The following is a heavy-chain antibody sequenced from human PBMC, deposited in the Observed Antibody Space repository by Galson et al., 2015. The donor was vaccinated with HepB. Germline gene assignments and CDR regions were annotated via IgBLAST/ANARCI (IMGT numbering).Heavy chain of an antibody. CDR3: ARGPHIARRPHRFDWLEGADY. Sequence: SVKVSCKASGYTFTGYYMHWVRQAPGQGLEWMGRINPNSGGTNYAQKFQGRVTMTRDTSISTAYMELSRLRSDDTAVYYCARGPHIARRPHRFDWLEGADYWGQGTLVTVSS. CDR1: GYTFTGYY. V-gene: IGHV1-2*06. CDR2: INPNSGGT. D-gene: IGHD3-9*01. J-gene: IGHJ4*02.